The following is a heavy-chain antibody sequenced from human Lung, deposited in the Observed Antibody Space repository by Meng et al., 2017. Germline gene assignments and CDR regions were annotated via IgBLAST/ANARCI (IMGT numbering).Heavy chain of an antibody. CDR3: ARGYDILTGPPLDY. J-gene: IGHJ4*02. Sequence: QVQLQQWGAGLLKPSETLSLTCAVYGGSFSGYYWSWIRQPPGKGLEWIGEINHSGSTNYNPSLKSRVTISVDTSKNQFSLKLSSVTAADTAVYYCARGYDILTGPPLDYWGQGTLVTVSS. V-gene: IGHV4-34*01. D-gene: IGHD3-9*01. CDR2: INHSGST. CDR1: GGSFSGYY.